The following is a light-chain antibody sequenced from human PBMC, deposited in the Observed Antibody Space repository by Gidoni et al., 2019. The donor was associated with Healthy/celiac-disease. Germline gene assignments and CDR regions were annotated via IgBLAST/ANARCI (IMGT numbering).Light chain of an antibody. Sequence: EIGLTQSPGTLSWSPGERATLACRASQSVSSSYLAWYQQKPGQAPRLLIYGASSRATGIPDRFSGSGSGTDFTLTISRLEPEDFAVYYCQQYGSFPWTFGQGTKVEIK. CDR2: GAS. V-gene: IGKV3-20*01. CDR3: QQYGSFPWT. CDR1: QSVSSSY. J-gene: IGKJ1*01.